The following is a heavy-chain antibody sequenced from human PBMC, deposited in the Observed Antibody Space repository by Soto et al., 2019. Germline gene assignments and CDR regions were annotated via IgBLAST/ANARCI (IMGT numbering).Heavy chain of an antibody. CDR1: GFSFRNYG. J-gene: IGHJ5*02. D-gene: IGHD1-26*01. Sequence: QVLLVESGGGVVQPGTSLRLSCAASGFSFRNYGMHWVRQAPGKGLEWVAVTSSDGNTKNYAASVKGRFTISSDTSKNTLYLQMSNLRAENKALYYCARWGGSYYESWFDPWGQGTLVIVSS. CDR3: ARWGGSYYESWFDP. V-gene: IGHV3-33*01. CDR2: TSSDGNTK.